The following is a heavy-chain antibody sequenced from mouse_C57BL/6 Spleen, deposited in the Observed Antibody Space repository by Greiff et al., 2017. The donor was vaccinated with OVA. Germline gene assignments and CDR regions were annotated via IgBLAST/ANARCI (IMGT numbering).Heavy chain of an antibody. CDR2: ISSGSSTI. Sequence: EVKVVESGGGLVKPGGSLKLSCAASGFTFSDYGMHWVRQAPEKGLEWVAYISSGSSTIYYADTVKGRFTISRDNAKNTLFLQMTSLRSEDTAMYYCARGRDGYFDVWGTGTTVTVSS. V-gene: IGHV5-17*01. CDR3: ARGRDGYFDV. J-gene: IGHJ1*03. CDR1: GFTFSDYG. D-gene: IGHD3-3*01.